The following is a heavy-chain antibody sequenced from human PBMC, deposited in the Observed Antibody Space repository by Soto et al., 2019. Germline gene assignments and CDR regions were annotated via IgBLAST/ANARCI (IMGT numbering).Heavy chain of an antibody. CDR3: ATGYTYGPKYFDY. Sequence: SETLSLTCTVSGGSISGGDYYWSWIRQPPGKGLEWIGYIYYSGSTYYTPSLKSRVTISVDTSKNQFSLKLSSVTAADTAVYYCATGYTYGPKYFDYWGQGTLVTVSS. D-gene: IGHD5-18*01. CDR1: GGSISGGDYY. V-gene: IGHV4-30-4*01. J-gene: IGHJ4*02. CDR2: IYYSGST.